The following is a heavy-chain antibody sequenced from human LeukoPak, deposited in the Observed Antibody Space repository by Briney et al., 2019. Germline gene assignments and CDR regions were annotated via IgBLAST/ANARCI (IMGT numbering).Heavy chain of an antibody. Sequence: SETLSLTCTVSGGSISSYYWSWIRQPPGKGLEWIGYIYYSGSTNYNPSLESRVIISVDTSKNQFSLKLSSVTAADTAVYYCARIDYRDYYYGMDVWGQGTTVTVSS. J-gene: IGHJ6*02. CDR1: GGSISSYY. D-gene: IGHD4-11*01. CDR2: IYYSGST. V-gene: IGHV4-59*01. CDR3: ARIDYRDYYYGMDV.